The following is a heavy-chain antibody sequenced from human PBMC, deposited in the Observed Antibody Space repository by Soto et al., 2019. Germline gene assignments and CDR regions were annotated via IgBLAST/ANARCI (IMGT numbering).Heavy chain of an antibody. CDR3: ARDPSSWYVDY. CDR2: IYSGGST. CDR1: GFTVSSNY. V-gene: IGHV3-53*04. D-gene: IGHD6-13*01. Sequence: RLSCAASGFTVSSNYMSWVRQAPGKGLEWVSVIYSGGSTYYADSVKGRFTISRHNSKNTLYLQMNSLRAEDTAVYYCARDPSSWYVDYWGQGTLVTVSS. J-gene: IGHJ4*02.